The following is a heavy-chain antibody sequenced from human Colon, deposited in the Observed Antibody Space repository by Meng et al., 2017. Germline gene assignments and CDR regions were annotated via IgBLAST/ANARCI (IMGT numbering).Heavy chain of an antibody. D-gene: IGHD3-16*01. Sequence: QLQLQESGSSLVKPSRTLYLTGAVSGDSVTTTLSSWSWIRQSPGKGLEWIGNIYDNVYTYYSPSLRSRVTISVDRSNNQFSLNLNSVTAADTAVDFCARGYRGSTYFAYWGQGILVTVSS. CDR1: GDSVTTTLSS. J-gene: IGHJ4*02. CDR3: ARGYRGSTYFAY. V-gene: IGHV4-30-2*06. CDR2: IYDNVYT.